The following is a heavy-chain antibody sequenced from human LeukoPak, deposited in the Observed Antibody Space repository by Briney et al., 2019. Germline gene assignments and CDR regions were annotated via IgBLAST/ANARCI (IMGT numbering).Heavy chain of an antibody. CDR1: GYTFTSYD. J-gene: IGHJ5*02. Sequence: ASVKVSCKASGYTFTSYDINWVRQATGQGLEWMGWMNPNSGNTGYAQKFQGRVTMTRNTSISTAYMELSSLRSEDTAVYYCARGGVLRYFDWYGNWFDPWGQGTPVTVSS. CDR2: MNPNSGNT. CDR3: ARGGVLRYFDWYGNWFDP. D-gene: IGHD3-9*01. V-gene: IGHV1-8*01.